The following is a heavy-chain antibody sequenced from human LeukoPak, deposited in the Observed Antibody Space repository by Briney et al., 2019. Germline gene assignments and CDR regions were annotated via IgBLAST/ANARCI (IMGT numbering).Heavy chain of an antibody. CDR2: ISSSSSYI. V-gene: IGHV3-21*01. CDR3: ARDRGTVFDY. D-gene: IGHD1-1*01. Sequence: PGGSLRLSCAASGFTFSSYSMNWIRQAPGKGLEWVSSISSSSSYIYYADSVKGRFTISRDNAKNSLYLQMNSLRAEDTAVYYCARDRGTVFDYWGQGTLVTVSS. J-gene: IGHJ4*02. CDR1: GFTFSSYS.